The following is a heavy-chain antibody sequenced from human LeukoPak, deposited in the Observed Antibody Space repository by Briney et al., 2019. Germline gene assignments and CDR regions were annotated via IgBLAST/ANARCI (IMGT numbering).Heavy chain of an antibody. V-gene: IGHV1-69*06. CDR1: GGTFSTHG. CDR3: ARGFGVEYYYYMDV. Sequence: ASVKVSCKASGGTFSTHGISWVRQAPGQGLEWTGRIIPIFGTINYAQKFQGRVTITADKSTGTVHMDLSSLRSEDTAVYYCARGFGVEYYYYMDVWDEGTTVIVSS. CDR2: IIPIFGTI. D-gene: IGHD3-3*01. J-gene: IGHJ6*03.